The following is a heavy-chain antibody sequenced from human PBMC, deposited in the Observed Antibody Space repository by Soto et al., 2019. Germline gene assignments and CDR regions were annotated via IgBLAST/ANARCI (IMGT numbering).Heavy chain of an antibody. D-gene: IGHD6-13*01. CDR1: GFTFSSYG. J-gene: IGHJ1*01. CDR2: ISYDGSNK. Sequence: RLSCAASGFTFSSYGMHWVRQSPGKGLEWVAVISYDGSNKYYADSVKGRFTISRDNSKNTLYLQMNSLRAEDTAVYYCAKAYSIAAADEYFQHWGQGTLVTVSS. V-gene: IGHV3-30*18. CDR3: AKAYSIAAADEYFQH.